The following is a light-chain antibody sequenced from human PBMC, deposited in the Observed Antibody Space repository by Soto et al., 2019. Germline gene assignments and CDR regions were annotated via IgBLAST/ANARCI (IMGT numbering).Light chain of an antibody. V-gene: IGKV1-5*01. CDR3: QHYDGMFT. CDR2: DAS. Sequence: DVQVTQSRSTRSASVGXXVTXPCRASQSISRWLAWYQQKPGRAPKILISDASSLESGVPSRFSGSGSGTEFTLTISSLQPDDLATYYCQHYDGMFTFGPGTKVDIK. J-gene: IGKJ3*01. CDR1: QSISRW.